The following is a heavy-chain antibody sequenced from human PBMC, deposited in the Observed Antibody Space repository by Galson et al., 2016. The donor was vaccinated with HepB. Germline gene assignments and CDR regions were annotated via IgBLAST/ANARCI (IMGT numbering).Heavy chain of an antibody. V-gene: IGHV3-30*18. D-gene: IGHD6-13*01. CDR3: AKDPHPYSSSWYYFDY. Sequence: SLRLSCAASGFTFSTYGMHWVRQAPGKALEWVAVISYDGSHKCYADSVKGRFTVSRDNSKNTLYLQMNSLRAEDTAVYYCAKDPHPYSSSWYYFDYWGQGTLVTVSS. CDR2: ISYDGSHK. CDR1: GFTFSTYG. J-gene: IGHJ4*02.